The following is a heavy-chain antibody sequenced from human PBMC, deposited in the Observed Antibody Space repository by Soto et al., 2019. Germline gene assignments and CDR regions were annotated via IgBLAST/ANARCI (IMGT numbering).Heavy chain of an antibody. D-gene: IGHD4-4*01. CDR1: GFTFSRYA. Sequence: EVQLLESGGGLVQPGGSLRLSCAASGFTFSRYAMSWVRQAPGKGLEWVSVISGSGDSTYYADSVKGRFTISRDNSTTTLDLQMNSLRAEDTAVYYCAKEHYNRYYYYGMDVWGQGTAVTVSS. CDR2: ISGSGDST. V-gene: IGHV3-23*01. J-gene: IGHJ6*02. CDR3: AKEHYNRYYYYGMDV.